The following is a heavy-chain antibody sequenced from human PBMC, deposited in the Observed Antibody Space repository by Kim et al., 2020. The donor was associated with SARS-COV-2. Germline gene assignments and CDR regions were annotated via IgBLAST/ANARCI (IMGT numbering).Heavy chain of an antibody. Sequence: GGSLRLSCAASGFTISSKYINWVRQAPGKGLEWVASIYTDGDTYYADSVKGRFTISREISKSTVYLQMKSLRADDTAVYYCARDVFSVNYLDHWGQGILV. D-gene: IGHD3-16*01. CDR1: GFTISSKY. J-gene: IGHJ4*02. V-gene: IGHV3-53*01. CDR2: IYTDGDT. CDR3: ARDVFSVNYLDH.